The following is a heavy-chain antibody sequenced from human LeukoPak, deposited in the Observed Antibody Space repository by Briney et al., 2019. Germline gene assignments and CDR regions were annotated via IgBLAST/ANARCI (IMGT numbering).Heavy chain of an antibody. D-gene: IGHD1-26*01. Sequence: GGSLRLSCAASGFTFSSFWMHWVRQAPGKGLVWVSRINTDGSSTTYADSVKGRFTISRDNAKNTLYVQMNSLRAEDTAVYYCARDPSGVGVGATGFDYWGQGTLVTVSS. J-gene: IGHJ4*02. CDR1: GFTFSSFW. V-gene: IGHV3-74*01. CDR2: INTDGSST. CDR3: ARDPSGVGVGATGFDY.